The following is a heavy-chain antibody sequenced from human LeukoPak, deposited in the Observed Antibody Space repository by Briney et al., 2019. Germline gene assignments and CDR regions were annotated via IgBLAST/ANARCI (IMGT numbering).Heavy chain of an antibody. D-gene: IGHD3-10*01. CDR2: INWNGGST. CDR1: GFTFSNSW. Sequence: PGGSLRLSCAASGFTFSNSWMSWVRQAPGKGLEWVSGINWNGGSTGYADSVKGRFTISRDNAKNSLYLQMNSLRAEDTALYYCARSRDYYGSGSFDYWGQGTLVTVSS. CDR3: ARSRDYYGSGSFDY. V-gene: IGHV3-20*04. J-gene: IGHJ4*02.